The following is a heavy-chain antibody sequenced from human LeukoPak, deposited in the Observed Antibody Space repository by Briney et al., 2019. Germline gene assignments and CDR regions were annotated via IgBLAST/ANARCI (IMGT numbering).Heavy chain of an antibody. CDR1: GFTFSNAW. CDR3: TTQLGKGVFDI. Sequence: PGGCLRLSCAASGFTFSNAWMSWGRQAPGKGLEWVGRIKSKTDGGTTDYAAPVKGRFTISRDDSKNTLYLQMNSLKTEDTAVYYCTTQLGKGVFDIWGNGTMVSVSS. J-gene: IGHJ3*02. D-gene: IGHD7-27*01. V-gene: IGHV3-15*01. CDR2: IKSKTDGGTT.